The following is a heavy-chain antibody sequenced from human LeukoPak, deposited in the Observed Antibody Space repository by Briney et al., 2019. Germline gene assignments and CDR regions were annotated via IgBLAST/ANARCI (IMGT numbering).Heavy chain of an antibody. Sequence: KXSCKXSGYTXTSYGISWVRQAPGQGREWMGWISAYNGNTNYAQKLQGRVTMTTDTSTSTAYMELRSLRSDDTAVYYCARDRVVPAALDVWGKGTTVTVSS. CDR2: ISAYNGNT. J-gene: IGHJ6*04. CDR3: ARDRVVPAALDV. CDR1: GYTXTSYG. V-gene: IGHV1-18*01. D-gene: IGHD2-2*01.